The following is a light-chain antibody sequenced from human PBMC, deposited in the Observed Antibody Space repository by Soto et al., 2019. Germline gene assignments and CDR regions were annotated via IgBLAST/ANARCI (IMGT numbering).Light chain of an antibody. J-gene: IGLJ1*01. Sequence: QAVVTQPASVSGSPGQSITISCTGTSSDVGDYNYVSWYQQHPGKAPKVMIYDVSNRPSGVSNRFSGSKSGNTASLTISGLQAEDEADYYCSSYTSSSTLVFGTGTELTVL. CDR1: SSDVGDYNY. V-gene: IGLV2-14*01. CDR3: SSYTSSSTLV. CDR2: DVS.